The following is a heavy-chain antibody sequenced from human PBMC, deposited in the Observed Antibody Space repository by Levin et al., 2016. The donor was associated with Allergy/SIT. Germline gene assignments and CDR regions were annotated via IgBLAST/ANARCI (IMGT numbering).Heavy chain of an antibody. CDR1: EFTFSSYW. CDR2: IDSDGSST. Sequence: GESLKISCAASEFTFSSYWMHWVRQAPGRGLVWVSRIDSDGSSTTYADSVKGRFTISRDNAKNTLYLQMNSLRAEDTAVYYCIREREGTTQEDWGQGTLVTVSS. V-gene: IGHV3-74*01. CDR3: IREREGTTQED. J-gene: IGHJ4*02. D-gene: IGHD1-7*01.